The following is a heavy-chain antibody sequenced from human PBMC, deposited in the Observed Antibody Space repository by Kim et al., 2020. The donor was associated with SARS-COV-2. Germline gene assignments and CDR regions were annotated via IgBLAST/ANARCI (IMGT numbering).Heavy chain of an antibody. CDR3: ARSGALGGGAGYFDY. V-gene: IGHV4-61*02. D-gene: IGHD3-10*01. J-gene: IGHJ4*02. Sequence: SETLSLTCTVSGGSISSGSYYWSWIRQPAGKGLEWIGRIYTSGSTNYNPSLKSRVTISVDTSKNQFSLKLSSVTAADTAVYYCARSGALGGGAGYFDYWGQGTLVTVSS. CDR1: GGSISSGSYY. CDR2: IYTSGST.